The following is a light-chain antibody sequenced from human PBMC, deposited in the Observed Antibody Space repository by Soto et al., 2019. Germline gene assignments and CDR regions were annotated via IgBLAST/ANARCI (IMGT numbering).Light chain of an antibody. J-gene: IGKJ2*01. CDR3: QQYNNWPPYT. Sequence: EIVMTQSPATLSVSPGERATLSCRASQSGSSNLAWYQQKPRQAPRLLIYGASTRATGIPARFSGSGSGTEFTLTISRLQSEDFAVYYCQQYNNWPPYTFGQGTKLEIK. CDR1: QSGSSN. CDR2: GAS. V-gene: IGKV3-15*01.